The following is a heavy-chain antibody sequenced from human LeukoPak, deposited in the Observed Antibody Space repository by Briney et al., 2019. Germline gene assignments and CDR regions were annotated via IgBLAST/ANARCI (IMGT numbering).Heavy chain of an antibody. D-gene: IGHD2-15*01. V-gene: IGHV3-21*01. CDR1: GFTFCNYS. Sequence: GGSLRLSCAASGFTFCNYSMNWVRQAPGKGLEWVSSMSSSSSYIYYAGSVQGRFTISRDNAKNSLYLQMNRLRAEDTAVYYCARDPHEWWSNPYAFDIWGQGTMVTVSS. CDR2: MSSSSSYI. CDR3: ARDPHEWWSNPYAFDI. J-gene: IGHJ3*02.